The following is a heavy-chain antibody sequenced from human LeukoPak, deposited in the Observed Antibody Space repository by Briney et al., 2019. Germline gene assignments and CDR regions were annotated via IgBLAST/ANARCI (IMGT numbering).Heavy chain of an antibody. V-gene: IGHV4-59*01. Sequence: SETLSLTCTVSGGSISSYYWSWIRQPPGKGLEWIGYIYYSGSTNYNPSLKSRVTMSVDTSKNQFSLKLSSVTAADTAVYYCAFGGSGYTHYYYYYMDVWGKGTTVTVSS. CDR1: GGSISSYY. CDR3: AFGGSGYTHYYYYYMDV. J-gene: IGHJ6*03. CDR2: IYYSGST. D-gene: IGHD3-3*01.